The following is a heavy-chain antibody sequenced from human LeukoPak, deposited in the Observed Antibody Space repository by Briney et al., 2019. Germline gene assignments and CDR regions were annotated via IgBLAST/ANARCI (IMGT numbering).Heavy chain of an antibody. Sequence: GGSLRLSCAASGFNFGHYAMQWVRHAAGKGLEWVSLISWDASGTYYADSVKGRFTISRDNSKNSLSLQMNSLRPEDTALYYCAKERRGYYMDVWGKGTTVTVSS. D-gene: IGHD3-10*01. CDR1: GFNFGHYA. V-gene: IGHV3-43D*03. J-gene: IGHJ6*03. CDR3: AKERRGYYMDV. CDR2: ISWDASGT.